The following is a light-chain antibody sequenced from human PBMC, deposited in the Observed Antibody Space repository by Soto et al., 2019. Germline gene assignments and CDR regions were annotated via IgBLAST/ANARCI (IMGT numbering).Light chain of an antibody. CDR3: QYCMTFPWT. J-gene: IGKJ1*01. V-gene: IGKV1-5*03. Sequence: DIHMTQSPSTLSASVGDRVTITCRASQSISKGMAWYQQKPGTAPKVLIFKASNLESGVPSRFRGTGSGTEFPLTIGSLQPEDFANYYCQYCMTFPWTLGPGTRVE. CDR2: KAS. CDR1: QSISKG.